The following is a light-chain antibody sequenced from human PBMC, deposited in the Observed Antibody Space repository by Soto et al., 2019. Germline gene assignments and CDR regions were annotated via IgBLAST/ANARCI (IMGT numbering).Light chain of an antibody. Sequence: QSVLTQPPSVSAAPGQKVTISCSGSSSNIGNSYVSWYQQLPGTAPKLLIYDNNKRPSGIPDRFSGSKSGTSATLGITGLQTGDEADYYCGTWDSSLSVVFGGGTKFTVL. CDR2: DNN. J-gene: IGLJ3*02. CDR3: GTWDSSLSVV. V-gene: IGLV1-51*01. CDR1: SSNIGNSY.